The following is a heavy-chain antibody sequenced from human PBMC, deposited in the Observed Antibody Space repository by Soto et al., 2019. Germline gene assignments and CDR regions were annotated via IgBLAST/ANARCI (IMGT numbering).Heavy chain of an antibody. CDR1: GFTFSSYV. CDR2: IGGSGGST. D-gene: IGHD4-17*01. Sequence: PGGSLRLSCAASGFTFSSYVMSWVRQAPGKGLEWVSVIGGSGGSTYYADSVKGRVTISRDNSKNTLYLQMNSLRSEDTAVYYCARSDYGDYNYYGMDGWGQGTTVTVSS. CDR3: ARSDYGDYNYYGMDG. J-gene: IGHJ6*02. V-gene: IGHV3-23*01.